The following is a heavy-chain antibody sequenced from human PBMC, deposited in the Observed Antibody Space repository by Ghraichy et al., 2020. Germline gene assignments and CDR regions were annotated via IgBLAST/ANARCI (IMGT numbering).Heavy chain of an antibody. D-gene: IGHD2-21*02. CDR2: IYTSGST. CDR3: ARSGVVVTGLTKYNWFDP. Sequence: SETLSLTCTVSGGSISSYYWSWIRQPAGKGLEWIGRIYTSGSTNYNPSLKSRVTMSVDTSKNQFSLKLSSVTAADTAVYYCARSGVVVTGLTKYNWFDPWGQGTLVTVSS. V-gene: IGHV4-4*07. CDR1: GGSISSYY. J-gene: IGHJ5*02.